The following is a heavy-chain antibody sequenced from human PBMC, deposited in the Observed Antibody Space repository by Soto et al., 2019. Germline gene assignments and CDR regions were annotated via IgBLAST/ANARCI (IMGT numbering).Heavy chain of an antibody. Sequence: GGSLRLSCAASGFTFSSYAMTWVRQAPGKGLEWVSAINGIGDFTYYADSVKGRFTISRDNSKNTLYLQMNSLRAEDTAVYYGAKGAVSTRRLPGANDCGGQGTLVTVSS. J-gene: IGHJ4*02. CDR2: INGIGDFT. CDR1: GFTFSSYA. D-gene: IGHD2-2*01. V-gene: IGHV3-23*01. CDR3: AKGAVSTRRLPGANDC.